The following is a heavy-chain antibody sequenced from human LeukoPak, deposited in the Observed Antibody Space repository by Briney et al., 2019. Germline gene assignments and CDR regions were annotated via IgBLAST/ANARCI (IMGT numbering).Heavy chain of an antibody. Sequence: GGSLRLSCAASGFTFSSYSMNWVRQAPGKGLEWVSYISSSSSTIYYADSVKGRFTISRDNAKNSLYLQMNSLRAEDTAVYYCAREGTYYDFWSGTYWGQGTLVTVSS. J-gene: IGHJ4*02. CDR3: AREGTYYDFWSGTY. D-gene: IGHD3-3*01. CDR2: ISSSSSTI. CDR1: GFTFSSYS. V-gene: IGHV3-48*01.